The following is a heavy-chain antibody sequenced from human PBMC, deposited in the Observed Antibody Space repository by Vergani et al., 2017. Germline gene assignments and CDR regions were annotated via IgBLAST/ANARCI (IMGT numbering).Heavy chain of an antibody. J-gene: IGHJ2*01. V-gene: IGHV1-69*11. Sequence: QVQLVQSGAEVKKPGSSVKVSCKASGGTFSSYAISWVRQAPGQGLEWMGRIIPILGTANYAQKFQGRVTITADESTSTAYMELSSLRSEDTALYYCAIGKYSSGWYELGGEWYFDLWGRGTLVTVSS. CDR3: AIGKYSSGWYELGGEWYFDL. D-gene: IGHD6-19*01. CDR1: GGTFSSYA. CDR2: IIPILGTA.